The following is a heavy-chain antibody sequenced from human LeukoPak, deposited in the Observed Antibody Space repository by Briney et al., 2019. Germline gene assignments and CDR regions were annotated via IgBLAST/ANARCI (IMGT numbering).Heavy chain of an antibody. V-gene: IGHV3-53*04. CDR1: GFSVSGYY. J-gene: IGHJ5*02. CDR3: AKGASWRGNWFDP. CDR2: INSGGST. Sequence: PGGSLRLSCAASGFSVSGYYMTWVRQAPGKGLEWVSLINSGGSTDYADSVKGRFTISRHSSNNTLSLQMNNLRPEDTAVYYCAKGASWRGNWFDPWGQGTLVTVSS. D-gene: IGHD3-3*01.